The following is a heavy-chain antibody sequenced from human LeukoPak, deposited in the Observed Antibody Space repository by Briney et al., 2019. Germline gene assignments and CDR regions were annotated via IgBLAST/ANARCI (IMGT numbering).Heavy chain of an antibody. CDR2: ISGSGGAT. CDR1: GFTFSSYS. V-gene: IGHV3-23*01. J-gene: IGHJ4*02. D-gene: IGHD3-10*01. CDR3: ARAAMVRGVDYFDS. Sequence: GGSLRLSCAASGFTFSSYSMTWVRQAPGKGLEWDSVISGSGGATYYADSVKGRFTISRDNSKNTLYLQMNSLRAEDTAVYYCARAAMVRGVDYFDSWGQGTLVTVSS.